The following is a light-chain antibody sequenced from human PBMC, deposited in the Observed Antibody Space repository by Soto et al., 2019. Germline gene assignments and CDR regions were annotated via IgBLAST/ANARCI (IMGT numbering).Light chain of an antibody. J-gene: IGLJ1*01. V-gene: IGLV1-44*01. CDR3: AAWDDSLNGYV. CDR2: SNN. CDR1: SSNIGSNT. Sequence: QSALTQPPSASGTPGQRVTISCSGSSSNIGSNTVNWYQQLPGTAPKPLIYSNNQRPSGVPDRFSGSKSGTSASLAIIGLQSEDEADYYCAAWDDSLNGYVFGTGTKVTVL.